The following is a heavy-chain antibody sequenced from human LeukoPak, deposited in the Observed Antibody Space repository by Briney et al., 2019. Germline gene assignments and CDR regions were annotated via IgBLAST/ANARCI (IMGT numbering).Heavy chain of an antibody. CDR3: ARAGYSGGWYNGLDV. V-gene: IGHV3-30*01. D-gene: IGHD6-19*01. Sequence: DSVKGRFTISRDTSKNTLYLQMNSLRAEDTAVYYCARAGYSGGWYNGLDVWGQGTTVTVSS. J-gene: IGHJ6*02.